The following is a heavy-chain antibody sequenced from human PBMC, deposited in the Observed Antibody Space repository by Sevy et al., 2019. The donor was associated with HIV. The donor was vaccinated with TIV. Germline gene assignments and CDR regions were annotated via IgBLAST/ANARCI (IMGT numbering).Heavy chain of an antibody. D-gene: IGHD3-3*01. CDR3: ARDFGDTIFGMYYFDY. CDR1: GFTFSSYS. CDR2: ISSSSTI. V-gene: IGHV3-48*02. J-gene: IGHJ4*02. Sequence: GGSLRLSCAASGFTFSSYSMNWVRQAPGKGLEWVSYISSSSTIYYADSVKGRFTISRDNAKNSLYLQMNSLRDEDTAVYYCARDFGDTIFGMYYFDYWGQGTLVTVSS.